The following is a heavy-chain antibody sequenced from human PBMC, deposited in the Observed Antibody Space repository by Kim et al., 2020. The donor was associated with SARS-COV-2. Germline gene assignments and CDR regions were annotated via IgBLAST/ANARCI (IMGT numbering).Heavy chain of an antibody. CDR2: T. D-gene: IGHD2-15*01. V-gene: IGHV5-51*01. CDR3: ARSNVVYGMDV. J-gene: IGHJ6*02. Sequence: TRDSPSFQGQVTMSVDKSISTAYLQWSSLKASDTAIYYCARSNVVYGMDVWGQGTTVAVSS.